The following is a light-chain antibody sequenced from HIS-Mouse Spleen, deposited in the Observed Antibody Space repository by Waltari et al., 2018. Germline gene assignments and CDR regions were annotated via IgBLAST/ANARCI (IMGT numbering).Light chain of an antibody. Sequence: QSALTQPASVSGSPGQSITISCTGTSSDAGSYNLVSWYQQPPGKAPKLMIYEGIKRPSGVSNRFSGSKSGNTASLTISGLQAEDEADYYCCSYAGSSTVVFGGGTKLTVL. V-gene: IGLV2-23*01. J-gene: IGLJ2*01. CDR1: SSDAGSYNL. CDR2: EGI. CDR3: CSYAGSSTVV.